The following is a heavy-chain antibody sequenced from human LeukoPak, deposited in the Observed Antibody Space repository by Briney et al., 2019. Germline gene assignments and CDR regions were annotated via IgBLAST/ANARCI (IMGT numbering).Heavy chain of an antibody. D-gene: IGHD5-24*01. Sequence: PGGSLRLSCAASGFTFSSYNMNWVRQAPGKGLEWVSSITSGSSYIYYADSVKGRFTISRDNAKNSLYLQMNSLRAEDTAVYYCARENGYKVFDYWGQGTLVTVSS. CDR1: GFTFSSYN. CDR3: ARENGYKVFDY. CDR2: ITSGSSYI. V-gene: IGHV3-21*01. J-gene: IGHJ4*02.